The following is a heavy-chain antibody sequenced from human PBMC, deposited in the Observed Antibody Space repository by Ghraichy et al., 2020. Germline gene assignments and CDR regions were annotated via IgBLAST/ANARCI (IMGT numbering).Heavy chain of an antibody. D-gene: IGHD2-21*02. Sequence: GGSLRLSCAASGFTFSDYYMSWIRQAPGKGLEWVSYISSSGSTIYYADSVKGRFTISRDNAKNSLYLQMNSLRAEDTAVYYCARDSVVTRYYYYYGMDVWGQGTTVTVSS. CDR1: GFTFSDYY. CDR3: ARDSVVTRYYYYYGMDV. V-gene: IGHV3-11*01. CDR2: ISSSGSTI. J-gene: IGHJ6*02.